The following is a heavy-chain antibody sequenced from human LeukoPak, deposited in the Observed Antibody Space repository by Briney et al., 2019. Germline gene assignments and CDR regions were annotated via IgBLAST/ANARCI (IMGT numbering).Heavy chain of an antibody. Sequence: SVKVSCKASGGTFSSYTISWVRQAPGQGLEWMGRIIPILGIANYAQKFQGRVTITADKSTSTAYMELSSLRSEDTAVYYCARARTVWSGYDYWGRGTLVTVSP. D-gene: IGHD3-3*01. CDR3: ARARTVWSGYDY. CDR1: GGTFSSYT. CDR2: IIPILGIA. J-gene: IGHJ4*02. V-gene: IGHV1-69*02.